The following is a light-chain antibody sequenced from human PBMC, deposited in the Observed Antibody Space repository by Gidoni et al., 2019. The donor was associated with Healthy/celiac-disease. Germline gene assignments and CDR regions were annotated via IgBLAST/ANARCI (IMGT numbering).Light chain of an antibody. CDR3: QQSYNTPLT. Sequence: DIQMTQSPSSLSASVGDRVTITCRASQNINSYLNWYQQKPGKAPKLLIYAASSLQSGVPSRFSGSGSGTDFTLTISSLQPEDFATYYCQQSYNTPLTFGQGPQGGNQT. CDR1: QNINSY. CDR2: AAS. J-gene: IGKJ1*01. V-gene: IGKV1-39*01.